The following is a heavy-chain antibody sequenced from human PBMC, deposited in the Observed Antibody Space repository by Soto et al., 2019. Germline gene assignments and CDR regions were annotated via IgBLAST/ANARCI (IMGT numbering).Heavy chain of an antibody. V-gene: IGHV1-69*10. J-gene: IGHJ5*02. CDR2: INPILGIT. CDR3: ARAPSSSWQSNWFDP. Sequence: GASVKVSCKASGYTFTGYYMHWVRQAPGQGLEWMGWINPILGITNYAQKFQGRVTITADKSTSTAYMELSSLRSEDTAVYYCARAPSSSWQSNWFDPWGQGTLVTVSS. D-gene: IGHD6-13*01. CDR1: GYTFTGYY.